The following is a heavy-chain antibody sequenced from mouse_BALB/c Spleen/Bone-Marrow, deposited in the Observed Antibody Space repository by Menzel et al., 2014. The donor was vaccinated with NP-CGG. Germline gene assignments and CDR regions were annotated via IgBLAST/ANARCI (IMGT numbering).Heavy chain of an antibody. J-gene: IGHJ4*01. V-gene: IGHV14-3*02. CDR2: IDPANGNT. Sequence: VQLQQSGAELVKPGASAKLSCTASGFNIKDTYMHWVKQRPEQGLEWIGRIDPANGNTKYDPKFQGKATITADTSSNTAYLQLSSLTSGDTAVYYCATLTTVVDAMDYWGQGTSVTVSS. CDR1: GFNIKDTY. CDR3: ATLTTVVDAMDY. D-gene: IGHD1-1*01.